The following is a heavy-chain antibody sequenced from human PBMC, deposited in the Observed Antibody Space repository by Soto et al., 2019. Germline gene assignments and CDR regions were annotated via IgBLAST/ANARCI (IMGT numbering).Heavy chain of an antibody. Sequence: SVKVSCKASGYTFTGYYMHWVRQAPVQGLEWMGWINPNSGGTNYAQKFQGRVTMTRDTSISTAYMELSRLRSDDTAVYYCARDSPHYDILTGFAFSGAGDYWGQGTLVTVSS. D-gene: IGHD3-9*01. CDR3: ARDSPHYDILTGFAFSGAGDY. V-gene: IGHV1-2*02. CDR2: INPNSGGT. CDR1: GYTFTGYY. J-gene: IGHJ4*02.